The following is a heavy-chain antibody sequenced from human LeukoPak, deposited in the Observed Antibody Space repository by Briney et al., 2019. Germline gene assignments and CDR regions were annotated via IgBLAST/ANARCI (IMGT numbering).Heavy chain of an antibody. D-gene: IGHD3-10*01. CDR2: IYYSGST. Sequence: SETLSLTCTVPGGSISSYYWSWVRQPPGKGLEWIGYIYYSGSTNYNPSLKSRVTISVDTSKNQFSLKLSSVTAADTAVYYCARALRGFLNNWFDPGGQGTLVTVSA. J-gene: IGHJ5*02. CDR1: GGSISSYY. CDR3: ARALRGFLNNWFDP. V-gene: IGHV4-59*01.